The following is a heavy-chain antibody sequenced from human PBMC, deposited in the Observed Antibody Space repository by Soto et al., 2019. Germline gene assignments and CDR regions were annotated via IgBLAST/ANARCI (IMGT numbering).Heavy chain of an antibody. J-gene: IGHJ4*02. Sequence: SETLSLTCTVSGDSVRNDYNSWIRQPPGKGLEWIGYISYSGSLNYNPSLKSRVTISVDTSKNQFSLKLSSVTAADTAAYYCERGRDGDYFDYWGQGTLVTVSS. D-gene: IGHD4-17*01. CDR2: ISYSGSL. CDR3: ERGRDGDYFDY. CDR1: GDSVRNDY. V-gene: IGHV4-59*02.